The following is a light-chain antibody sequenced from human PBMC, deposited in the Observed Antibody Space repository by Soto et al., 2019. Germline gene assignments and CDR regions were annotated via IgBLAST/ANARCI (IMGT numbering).Light chain of an antibody. CDR2: AAS. CDR1: QSVGRN. CDR3: QEYSKWPLFT. V-gene: IGKV3-15*01. J-gene: IGKJ3*01. Sequence: EIVVTQSPGILSVSPGDRATLSCRASQSVGRNLAWYQQKPGQAPTLLIYAASTRATGLPARFSGSGSGTDFTLTICSLQSEDFAVYCCQEYSKWPLFTFGPGTRVDIK.